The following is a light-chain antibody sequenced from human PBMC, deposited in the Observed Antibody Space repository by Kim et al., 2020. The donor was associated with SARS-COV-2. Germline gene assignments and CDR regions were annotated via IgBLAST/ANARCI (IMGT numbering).Light chain of an antibody. J-gene: IGKJ2*01. V-gene: IGKV3-20*01. CDR2: DAS. CDR1: QSVGKNY. CDR3: QQYATSPRT. Sequence: LAPGERVTHACRASQSVGKNYVAWYQQKPGQAPRLLIYDASNRATGIPDRFSGSGSGTDFTVTISRLEPEDFAVYYCQQYATSPRTVGQGTKLEI.